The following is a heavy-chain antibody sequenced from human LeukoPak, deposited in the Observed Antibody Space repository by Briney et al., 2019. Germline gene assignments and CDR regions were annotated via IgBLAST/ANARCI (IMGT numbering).Heavy chain of an antibody. Sequence: KASQTLSLTCTVSGDSIKSGYFWNWIRQHPGTGLEYIGYISYTGRTYYNPSLKSRLTMSVDTSKSQFSLKLSSVTAADTAVYYCARGNDHFDYWGLGSLVTVSS. J-gene: IGHJ4*02. CDR1: GDSIKSGYF. CDR2: ISYTGRT. CDR3: ARGNDHFDY. V-gene: IGHV4-31*03.